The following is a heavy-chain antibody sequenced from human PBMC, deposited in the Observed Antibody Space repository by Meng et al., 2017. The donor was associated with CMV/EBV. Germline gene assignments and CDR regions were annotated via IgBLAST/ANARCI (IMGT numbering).Heavy chain of an antibody. D-gene: IGHD1-14*01. CDR2: ISSSSSYI. V-gene: IGHV3-21*01. J-gene: IGHJ4*02. CDR3: ARDKGTGFDY. CDR1: GFTFSSYA. Sequence: GGSLRLSCAASGFTFSSYAMSWVRQAPGKGLEWVSSISSSSSYIYYTDSVKGRFTISRANAKNSLYLQMNSLRAEDTAVYYCARDKGTGFDYWGQGTLVTVSS.